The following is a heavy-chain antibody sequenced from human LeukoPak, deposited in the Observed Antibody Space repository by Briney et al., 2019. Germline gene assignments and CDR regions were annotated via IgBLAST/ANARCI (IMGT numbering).Heavy chain of an antibody. CDR1: GFTVSSNY. CDR3: ARAGQQWLASMDV. V-gene: IGHV3-53*04. CDR2: IYSGGST. J-gene: IGHJ6*02. D-gene: IGHD6-19*01. Sequence: QSGGSLRLACAASGFTVSSNYMSWVRQAPGKGLEWVSVIYSGGSTYYADSVKGRFTISRHNSKSTLYLQMNSLRAEDTAVYYCARAGQQWLASMDVWGQGTTVTVSS.